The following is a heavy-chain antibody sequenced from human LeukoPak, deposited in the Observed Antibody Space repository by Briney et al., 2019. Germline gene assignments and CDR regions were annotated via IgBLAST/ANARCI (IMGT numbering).Heavy chain of an antibody. Sequence: VASVKVSCKTSGGTFNSHIFSWVRQAPGQGLEWMGWISAYNGNTNYAQKLQGRVTMTTDTSTSTAYVELRSLRSDDTAVYYCARHLRFLNWFDPWGQGTLVTVSS. J-gene: IGHJ5*02. CDR2: ISAYNGNT. V-gene: IGHV1-18*01. CDR3: ARHLRFLNWFDP. CDR1: GGTFNSHI. D-gene: IGHD5-12*01.